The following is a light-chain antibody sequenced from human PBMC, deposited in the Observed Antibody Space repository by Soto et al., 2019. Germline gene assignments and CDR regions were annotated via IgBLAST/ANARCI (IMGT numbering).Light chain of an antibody. CDR3: SSFSSITREV. CDR1: SSDVGGYNY. Sequence: QSALTQPPSASGSPGQSVTISCTGTSSDVGGYNYVSWYQQHAGKGPKLMIYEVTKRPSGVPDRFSGSKSGNTASLTISGLQTEDEADYYCSSFSSITREVFGGGTKVTVL. J-gene: IGLJ2*01. V-gene: IGLV2-8*01. CDR2: EVT.